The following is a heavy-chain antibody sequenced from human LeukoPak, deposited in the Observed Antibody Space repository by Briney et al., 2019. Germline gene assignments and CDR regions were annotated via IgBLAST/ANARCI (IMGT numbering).Heavy chain of an antibody. CDR3: ARSRITMVRDEYYFDY. CDR2: IIPIFGTA. Sequence: ASVKVSCKASGGTFSSYAISWVRQAPGQGLEWMGGIIPIFGTANHAQKFQGRVTITADESTSTAYMELSSLRSEDTAVYYCARSRITMVRDEYYFDYWGQGTLVTVSS. D-gene: IGHD3-10*01. V-gene: IGHV1-69*13. CDR1: GGTFSSYA. J-gene: IGHJ4*02.